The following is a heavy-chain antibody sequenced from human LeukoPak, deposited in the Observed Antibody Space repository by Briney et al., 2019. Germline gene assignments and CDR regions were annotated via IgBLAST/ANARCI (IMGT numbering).Heavy chain of an antibody. CDR3: ARIDIVVVPAQIGGWFDP. CDR1: GGSISSGDYY. J-gene: IGHJ5*02. V-gene: IGHV4-30-4*01. D-gene: IGHD2-2*01. Sequence: PSETLSLTCTVSGGSISSGDYYWSWIRQPPGTGLEWIGYIYYSGSTYYNPSLKSRVTISVDTSKNLFSLKLSSVTAADTAVYYCARIDIVVVPAQIGGWFDPWGQGTLVTVSS. CDR2: IYYSGST.